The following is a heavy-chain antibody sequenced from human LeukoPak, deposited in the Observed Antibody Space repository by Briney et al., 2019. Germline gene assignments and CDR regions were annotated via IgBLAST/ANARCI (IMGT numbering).Heavy chain of an antibody. Sequence: GETLRLSCAASGFTFSYYGLSWVRQAPGQGLEWVSSISDSSGGRTPYADSVKGRFTISRDNSKNTLYLQMNSLRPDDTAVYYCARVGSPMVPGGDPFDIWGQGTMVTVSS. CDR1: GFTFSYYG. V-gene: IGHV3-23*01. CDR2: ISDSSGGRT. CDR3: ARVGSPMVPGGDPFDI. D-gene: IGHD3-10*01. J-gene: IGHJ3*02.